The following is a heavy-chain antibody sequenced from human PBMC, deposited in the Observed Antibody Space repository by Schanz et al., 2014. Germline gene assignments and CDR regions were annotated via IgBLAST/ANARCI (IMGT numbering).Heavy chain of an antibody. CDR2: INPNSGGT. V-gene: IGHV1-2*02. CDR1: GYSFTGYY. J-gene: IGHJ4*02. CDR3: ARGRVLGSYYEY. Sequence: QVQLVQSGAEVKKPGASVKVSCKAFGYSFTGYYMNWVRQAPGQGLESMGWINPNSGGTKYAQKFQGRVTMTWDTSISTAYMELSRLRSDDTAVYYCARGRVLGSYYEYWGQGTLVTVSS. D-gene: IGHD3-16*01.